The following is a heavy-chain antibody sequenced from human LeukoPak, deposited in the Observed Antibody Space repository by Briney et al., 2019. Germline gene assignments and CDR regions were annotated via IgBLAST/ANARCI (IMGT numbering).Heavy chain of an antibody. Sequence: GGSLRLSCAASGFTFSSYGMHWVRQAPGKGLEWVAVIWYDGSNKYYADSVKGRFTISGDNSKNTLYLQMNSLRAEDTAVYYCARDQVGYSYGYGDFDYWGQGTLVTVSS. V-gene: IGHV3-33*01. J-gene: IGHJ4*02. CDR2: IWYDGSNK. CDR3: ARDQVGYSYGYGDFDY. D-gene: IGHD5-18*01. CDR1: GFTFSSYG.